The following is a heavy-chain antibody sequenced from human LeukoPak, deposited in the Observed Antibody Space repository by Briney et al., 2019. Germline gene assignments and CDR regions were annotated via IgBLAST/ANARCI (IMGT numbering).Heavy chain of an antibody. Sequence: PGGSLRLSCAASGFTFSSYSMNWVRQAPGKGLEWVSSLSSSSSYIYYADSLKGRFTISRDNAKNSLYLQMNSLRAEDTAVYYCARDRATVANTLGYFDYWGQGTLVTVSS. CDR2: LSSSSSYI. V-gene: IGHV3-21*01. CDR1: GFTFSSYS. J-gene: IGHJ4*02. D-gene: IGHD5-12*01. CDR3: ARDRATVANTLGYFDY.